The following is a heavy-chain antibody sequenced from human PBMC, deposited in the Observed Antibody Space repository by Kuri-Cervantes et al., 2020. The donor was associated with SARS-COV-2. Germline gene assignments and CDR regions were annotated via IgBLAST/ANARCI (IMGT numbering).Heavy chain of an antibody. CDR2: MNPNSGNT. D-gene: IGHD6-13*01. V-gene: IGHV1-8*03. J-gene: IGHJ3*02. Sequence: ASVKVSCKASGYTFTSYDINWMRQATGQGLEWMGWMNPNSGNTGYAQKFQGRVTITRNTSISTAYMELSSLRSEDTAVYYCARGDRNYSSSWYGDAFDIWGQGTMVTVSS. CDR1: GYTFTSYD. CDR3: ARGDRNYSSSWYGDAFDI.